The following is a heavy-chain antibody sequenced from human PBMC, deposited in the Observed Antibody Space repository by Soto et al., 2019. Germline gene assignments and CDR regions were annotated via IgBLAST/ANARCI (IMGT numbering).Heavy chain of an antibody. V-gene: IGHV5-51*01. D-gene: IGHD6-19*01. J-gene: IGHJ4*02. Sequence: PGESLKISCHGSGYSFSSYWIGWVRQMPGKGLEWMAFIDPHSNTRYSPSFEGQITISADKSISTAYLQWSSLKASDTAIYYCARRTYTSGWRHYFDHWGQGTLVTVSS. CDR3: ARRTYTSGWRHYFDH. CDR2: IDPHSNT. CDR1: GYSFSSYW.